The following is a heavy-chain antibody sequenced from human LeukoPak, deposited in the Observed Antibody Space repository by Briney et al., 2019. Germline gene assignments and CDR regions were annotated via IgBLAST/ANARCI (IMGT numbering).Heavy chain of an antibody. Sequence: GESLKISCKASGYTFTSYWIAWVRQMPGKGLEWMGIIYPGDSDTRYSPSFQGQVTISADKSISTAYLQWSSLKASDTAMYYCARQGLELGIVTWGQGTMVTVSS. CDR1: GYTFTSYW. CDR2: IYPGDSDT. J-gene: IGHJ3*01. V-gene: IGHV5-51*01. CDR3: ARQGLELGIVT. D-gene: IGHD1-7*01.